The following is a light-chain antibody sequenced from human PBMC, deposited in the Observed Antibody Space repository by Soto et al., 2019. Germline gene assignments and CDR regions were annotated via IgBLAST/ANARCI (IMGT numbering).Light chain of an antibody. CDR1: QSVSSY. J-gene: IGKJ5*01. CDR3: QQRSNWPIT. CDR2: DAS. Sequence: EIVLTQSPATLSLSPGERATLSCRASQSVSSYLAWYHQKPGQAPRLLIYDASNRATGIPARFSGSGSGTDFTLTISSLEAEDVAVYYCQQRSNWPITFGQGTRLEIK. V-gene: IGKV3-11*01.